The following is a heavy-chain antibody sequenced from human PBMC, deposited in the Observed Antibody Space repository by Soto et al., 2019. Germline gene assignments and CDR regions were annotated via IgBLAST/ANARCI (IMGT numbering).Heavy chain of an antibody. V-gene: IGHV1-69*13. D-gene: IGHD3-22*01. CDR1: GGTFSSYA. CDR2: IIPIFGTA. Sequence: SVKVSCKASGGTFSSYAISWVRQAPGQGLEWMGGIIPIFGTANYAQKFQGRVTITADESTSTAYMELSSLRSEDTAVYYCARGGYGYYYDSSGPYDAFDIWGQGTMVTVSS. J-gene: IGHJ3*02. CDR3: ARGGYGYYYDSSGPYDAFDI.